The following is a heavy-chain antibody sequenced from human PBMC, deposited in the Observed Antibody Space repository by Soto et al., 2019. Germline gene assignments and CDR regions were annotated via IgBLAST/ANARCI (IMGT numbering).Heavy chain of an antibody. V-gene: IGHV3-64*01. Sequence: GGSLRLSCAASGFTFSSYAMHWVCQAPGKGLEYVSAISSNGGSTYYANSVKGRFTISRDNSKNTLYLQMGSLRAEDMAVYYCAGSGGSRRMDVWGKGTTVTVSS. J-gene: IGHJ6*04. CDR1: GFTFSSYA. CDR2: ISSNGGST. CDR3: AGSGGSRRMDV. D-gene: IGHD2-15*01.